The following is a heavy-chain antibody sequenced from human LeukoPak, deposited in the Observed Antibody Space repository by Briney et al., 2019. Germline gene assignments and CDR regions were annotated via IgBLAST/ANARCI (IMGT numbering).Heavy chain of an antibody. CDR3: ARVFAE. Sequence: SETLSLTCTVSGVSISGSTYYWGWIRQPPGKGLEWIGNIYHSGTTQYNPSLKSRVTISVDTSKNQFSLKLSSVTAADTAVYYCARVFAEWGQGTMVTVSS. V-gene: IGHV4-39*01. D-gene: IGHD3-16*01. J-gene: IGHJ3*01. CDR1: GVSISGSTYY. CDR2: IYHSGTT.